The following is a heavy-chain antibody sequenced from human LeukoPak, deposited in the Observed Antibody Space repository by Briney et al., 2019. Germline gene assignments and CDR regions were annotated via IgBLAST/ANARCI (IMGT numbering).Heavy chain of an antibody. D-gene: IGHD3-10*01. CDR1: GYSISSGYY. Sequence: SETLSLTCTVSGYSISSGYYWGWIRQPPGKGLEWFGSIYHSGSTYYNPSLKSRVTISVDTSKNQFSLKLSSVTAADTAVYYCARYLGGVRDDYFDYWGQGTLVTVSS. V-gene: IGHV4-38-2*02. CDR3: ARYLGGVRDDYFDY. J-gene: IGHJ4*02. CDR2: IYHSGST.